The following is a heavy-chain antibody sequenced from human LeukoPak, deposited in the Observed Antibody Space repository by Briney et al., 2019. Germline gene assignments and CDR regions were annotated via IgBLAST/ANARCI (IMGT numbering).Heavy chain of an antibody. CDR2: ISGSGGSP. D-gene: IGHD3-10*01. J-gene: IGHJ4*02. CDR3: ASYYRDY. Sequence: PGGSLRLSCAASGFTFGNYAMSWVRQAPGEGLEWVSSISGSGGSPIYADSVKGRFTISRDNSKSTLYLQMNSLRAEDTAVYYCASYYRDYWGQGTLVTVSS. CDR1: GFTFGNYA. V-gene: IGHV3-23*01.